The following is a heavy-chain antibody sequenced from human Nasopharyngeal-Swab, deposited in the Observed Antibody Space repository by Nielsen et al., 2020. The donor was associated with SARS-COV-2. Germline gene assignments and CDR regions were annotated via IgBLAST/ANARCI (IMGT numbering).Heavy chain of an antibody. Sequence: GGSLRLSCAASGFTFSDYYMSWIRPAPGKGLEWVSYISSSGSTIYYADSVKGRFTISRDNAKNSLYLQMNSLRAEDTAVYYCARDPSSIAARPDYYYGMDVWGQGTTVTVSS. V-gene: IGHV3-11*04. CDR2: ISSSGSTI. CDR1: GFTFSDYY. CDR3: ARDPSSIAARPDYYYGMDV. J-gene: IGHJ6*02. D-gene: IGHD6-6*01.